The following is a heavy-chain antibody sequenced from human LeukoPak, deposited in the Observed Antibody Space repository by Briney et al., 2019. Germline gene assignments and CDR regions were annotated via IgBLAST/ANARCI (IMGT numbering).Heavy chain of an antibody. D-gene: IGHD6-19*01. CDR1: GGSFSGYY. Sequence: SETLSLTCAVYGGSFSGYYWSWIRQPPGKGLEWIGEINHSGSTNYNPSLKSRVTISVDTSKNQFSLKLSSVTAADTAVYYCARLARYSTGWSIFDNWGQGALVTVSS. J-gene: IGHJ4*02. CDR3: ARLARYSTGWSIFDN. CDR2: INHSGST. V-gene: IGHV4-34*01.